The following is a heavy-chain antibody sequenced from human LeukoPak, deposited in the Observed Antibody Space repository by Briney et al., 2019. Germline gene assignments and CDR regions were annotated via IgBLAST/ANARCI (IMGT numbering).Heavy chain of an antibody. Sequence: SVKVSCKASGGTFSSYAISWVRQAPGQGLEWMGGIIPIFGTANYAQKFQGRVTITADEPTGTAYMELSSLRSEDTAVYYCATPTYYDFWSGYSNTYYYYYMDVWGKGTTVTVSS. CDR3: ATPTYYDFWSGYSNTYYYYYMDV. V-gene: IGHV1-69*13. CDR2: IIPIFGTA. J-gene: IGHJ6*03. CDR1: GGTFSSYA. D-gene: IGHD3-3*01.